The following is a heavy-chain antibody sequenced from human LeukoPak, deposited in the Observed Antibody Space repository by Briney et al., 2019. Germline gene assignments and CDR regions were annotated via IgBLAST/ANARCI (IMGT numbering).Heavy chain of an antibody. Sequence: PGGSLRLSCAASGFTFSAYWMYWVRQAPGKGLVWVSRINTDGSSTAYADYVKGRFTISRDNAKNTLYLQVDSRRAEDAAVYYCARVGVGTTFDYWGQGTLVTVSS. J-gene: IGHJ4*02. V-gene: IGHV3-74*01. CDR3: ARVGVGTTFDY. CDR2: INTDGSST. D-gene: IGHD1-26*01. CDR1: GFTFSAYW.